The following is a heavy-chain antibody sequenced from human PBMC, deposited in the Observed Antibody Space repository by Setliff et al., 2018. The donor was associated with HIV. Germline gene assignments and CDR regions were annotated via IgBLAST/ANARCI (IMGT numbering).Heavy chain of an antibody. CDR3: ARVRGDNFWSGSYSLPASDAFDV. Sequence: SETLSLTCSVSGSSMRRNYWSWIRQPPGKGLEWIGYIYYSGTTNYNPSLKSRVTFSVDTSKTQFSLGLTSVTAADTAMYFCARVRGDNFWSGSYSLPASDAFDVWGQGTMVTVSS. D-gene: IGHD3-3*01. V-gene: IGHV4-59*01. CDR1: GSSMRRNY. J-gene: IGHJ3*01. CDR2: IYYSGTT.